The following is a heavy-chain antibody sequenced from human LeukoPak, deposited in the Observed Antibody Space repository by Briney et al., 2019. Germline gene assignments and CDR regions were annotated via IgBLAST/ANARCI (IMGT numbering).Heavy chain of an antibody. J-gene: IGHJ4*02. D-gene: IGHD3-3*01. CDR3: ARGYDFWSGYYYY. CDR2: MNPNSGNT. V-gene: IGHV1-8*03. CDR1: GYTFTSYD. Sequence: ASVKVSCKASGYTFTSYDINWVRQATGQGLEWMGWMNPNSGNTGYAQKFQGRVTITGNTSISTAYMELRSLRSDDTAVYYCARGYDFWSGYYYYWGQGTLVTVSS.